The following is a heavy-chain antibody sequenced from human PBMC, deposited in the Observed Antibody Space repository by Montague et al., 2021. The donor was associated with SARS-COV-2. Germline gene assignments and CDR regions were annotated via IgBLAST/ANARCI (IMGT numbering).Heavy chain of an antibody. CDR3: ARDLITAAGKDFDY. D-gene: IGHD6-13*01. Sequence: SLRLSCAASGFTFSSYAMHWVRQAPGKGLEWVSVISCDGTNIYYADSVKGRFTISRDNSKNTLYLQMNNLRAEDTAVYYCARDLITAAGKDFDYWGQGTLVTVSS. CDR2: ISCDGTNI. J-gene: IGHJ4*02. V-gene: IGHV3-30*04. CDR1: GFTFSSYA.